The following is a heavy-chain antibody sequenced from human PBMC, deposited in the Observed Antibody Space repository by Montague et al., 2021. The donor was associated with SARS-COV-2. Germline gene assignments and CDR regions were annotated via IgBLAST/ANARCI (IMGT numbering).Heavy chain of an antibody. J-gene: IGHJ4*02. CDR3: ARHVDLLFAERDFFDN. V-gene: IGHV4-39*01. D-gene: IGHD2-15*01. CDR2: IYYSGST. Sequence: SETLSLTCNVSGGSFISSSNYWGWIRQPPGKGLEWIGSIYYSGSTYSNPSLRSRITISVDTSKNQFSLTLSSVTAADTAVYYCARHVDLLFAERDFFDNWGQGTLVIVSS. CDR1: GGSFISSSNY.